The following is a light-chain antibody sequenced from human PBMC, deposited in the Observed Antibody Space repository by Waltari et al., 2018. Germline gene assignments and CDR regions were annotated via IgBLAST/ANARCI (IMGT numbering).Light chain of an antibody. J-gene: IGKJ2*01. CDR1: QSVLYSSNNKNY. Sequence: EIVMTQSPDSLAVSLGERATINCKSSQSVLYSSNNKNYLAWYQQKPGQPPKLLIYWASTRESGVPDRFSGSGSGTDFTLTISSLQAEDVAVYYCQQYYSSPLTFGQGTKLEI. V-gene: IGKV4-1*01. CDR3: QQYYSSPLT. CDR2: WAS.